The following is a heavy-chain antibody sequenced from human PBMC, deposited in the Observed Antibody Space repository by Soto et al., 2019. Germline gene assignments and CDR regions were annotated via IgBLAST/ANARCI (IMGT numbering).Heavy chain of an antibody. CDR1: GFAFGDYW. V-gene: IGHV3-7*05. CDR3: ARDVSPGSSGYYFDAFDI. Sequence: EVQLVESGGGLVQPGGSLRLSCAASGFAFGDYWMTWVRQATGKGLEWVANIKKDGSKKSYLDSVRGRFTISRDNTENSLFLQMNSLRAEDTALYYCARDVSPGSSGYYFDAFDIWGQGTTVTVSS. CDR2: IKKDGSKK. D-gene: IGHD6-25*01. J-gene: IGHJ3*02.